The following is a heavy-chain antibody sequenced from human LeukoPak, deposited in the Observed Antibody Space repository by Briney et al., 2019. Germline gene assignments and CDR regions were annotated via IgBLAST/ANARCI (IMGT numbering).Heavy chain of an antibody. J-gene: IGHJ4*02. CDR3: ARGYDSSGYYHYYFDY. CDR2: IYTSGST. D-gene: IGHD3-22*01. CDR1: GGSISSYY. Sequence: SETLSLTCTVSGGSISSYYWSWIRQPAGKGLEWIGRIYTSGSTNYNPSLKSRVTMSVDTSKNQFSLKLSSVTSADTAVYYCARGYDSSGYYHYYFDYWGQGTLVPSPQ. V-gene: IGHV4-4*07.